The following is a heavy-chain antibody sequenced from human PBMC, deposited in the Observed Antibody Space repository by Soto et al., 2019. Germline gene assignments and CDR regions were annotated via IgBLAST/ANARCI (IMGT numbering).Heavy chain of an antibody. J-gene: IGHJ4*02. CDR3: ARSEEGPYCTGDSCYNY. D-gene: IGHD2-15*01. V-gene: IGHV3-21*01. Sequence: PXGSLRLSCAASGFTFSTYSMNWVRQAPGKGLEWVSSISSSSKYIYYADSVKGRFTISRENAKNSLFLQMNRLRAEDTAVYYCARSEEGPYCTGDSCYNYWGQGALVTVSS. CDR1: GFTFSTYS. CDR2: ISSSSKYI.